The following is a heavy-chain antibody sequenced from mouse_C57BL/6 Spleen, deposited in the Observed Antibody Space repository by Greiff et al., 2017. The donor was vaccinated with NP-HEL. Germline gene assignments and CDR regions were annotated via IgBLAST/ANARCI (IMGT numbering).Heavy chain of an antibody. D-gene: IGHD2-4*01. CDR2: IDPSDSET. CDR1: GYTFTSYW. J-gene: IGHJ1*03. CDR3: ARKDYPIGYFDV. V-gene: IGHV1-52*01. Sequence: VQLQQSGAELVRPGSSVKLSCKASGYTFTSYWMHWVKQRPIQGLEWIGNIDPSDSETHYNQKFKDKATLTVDKSSSTAYMQLSSLTSEDSAVYYCARKDYPIGYFDVWGTGTTVTVSS.